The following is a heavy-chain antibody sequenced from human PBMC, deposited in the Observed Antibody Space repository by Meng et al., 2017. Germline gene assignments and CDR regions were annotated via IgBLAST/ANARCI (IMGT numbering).Heavy chain of an antibody. V-gene: IGHV1-2*05. Sequence: ASVKVSCKASGYTFTGYYMHWVRQAPGQGLEWMGRINPNSGGTNYAQKFQGRVTMTRDTSISTAYMELSRLRSDDTVVYYCARSGHYDFWSGYYIAPYYFDYWGQGTLVTVSS. CDR2: INPNSGGT. CDR1: GYTFTGYY. CDR3: ARSGHYDFWSGYYIAPYYFDY. J-gene: IGHJ4*02. D-gene: IGHD3-3*01.